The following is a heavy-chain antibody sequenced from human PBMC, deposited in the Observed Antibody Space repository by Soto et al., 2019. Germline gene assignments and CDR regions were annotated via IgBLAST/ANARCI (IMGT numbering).Heavy chain of an antibody. D-gene: IGHD3-16*01. Sequence: GASVKVSCKASGYTFNRYYMHWVRQAPGQGLEWMGWINPNSGGTNYAQKFQGWVTMTRDTSISTVYMELSRLKSDDTAIYYCAREGESTFSAGYWGQGTLVTVSS. J-gene: IGHJ4*02. CDR1: GYTFNRYY. V-gene: IGHV1-2*04. CDR2: INPNSGGT. CDR3: AREGESTFSAGY.